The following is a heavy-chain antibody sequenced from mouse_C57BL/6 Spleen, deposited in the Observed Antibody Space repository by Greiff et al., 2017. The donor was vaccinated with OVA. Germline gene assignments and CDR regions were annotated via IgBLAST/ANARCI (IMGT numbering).Heavy chain of an antibody. CDR1: GYTFTDHT. J-gene: IGHJ4*01. CDR3: ARNDGYSRYAMDY. Sequence: VQLQQSDAELVKPGASVKISCKVSGYTFTDHTLHWMKQRPEQGLEWIGYIYPRDGSTKYNEKFKGKATLTADKSSSTAYMQLNSLTSEDSAIYFCARNDGYSRYAMDYWGQGTSVTVSS. V-gene: IGHV1-78*01. D-gene: IGHD2-3*01. CDR2: IYPRDGST.